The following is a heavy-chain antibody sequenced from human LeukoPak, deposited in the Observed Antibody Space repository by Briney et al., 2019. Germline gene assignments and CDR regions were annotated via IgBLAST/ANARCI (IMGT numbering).Heavy chain of an antibody. CDR1: GFTFSSYS. J-gene: IGHJ4*02. V-gene: IGHV3-21*01. Sequence: GGSLRLSCAASGFTFSSYSMNWVRQAPGKGLEWVSSISSSSSYIYYADSVKGRFTISRDNAKNSLYLQMNSLRAEDTAVYYCARDLSGDYGSDYWGQGTLVTVSS. CDR2: ISSSSSYI. CDR3: ARDLSGDYGSDY. D-gene: IGHD4-17*01.